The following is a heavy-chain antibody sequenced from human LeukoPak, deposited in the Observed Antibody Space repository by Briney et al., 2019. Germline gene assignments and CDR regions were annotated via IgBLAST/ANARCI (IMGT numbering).Heavy chain of an antibody. D-gene: IGHD3-22*01. CDR1: GFSLSTRGMC. CDR3: VGVNYYDTSLGFA. V-gene: IGHV2-70*11. Sequence: SGPTLVNPTQTLTLTCTFSGFSLSTRGMCVSWIRLPPGKALEWLARIDWDDDKYYSTSLKTRLTISKDTSKNQVVLTVTNMDPVDTATYYCVGVNYYDTSLGFAWGQGTLVTVSS. CDR2: IDWDDDK. J-gene: IGHJ4*02.